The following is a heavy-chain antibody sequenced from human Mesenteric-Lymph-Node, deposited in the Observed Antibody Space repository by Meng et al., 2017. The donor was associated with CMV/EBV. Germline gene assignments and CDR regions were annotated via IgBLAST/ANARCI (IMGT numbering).Heavy chain of an antibody. J-gene: IGHJ4*02. Sequence: ASVKVSCKASGYTFTSYGISWVRQAPGQGLEWMGWINPNSGGTNYAQKFQGRVTMTRDTSISTAYMELSRLRADDTAVYYCARVRQSYFDYWGQGTLVTVSS. CDR1: GYTFTSYG. CDR2: INPNSGGT. D-gene: IGHD4-11*01. V-gene: IGHV1-2*02. CDR3: ARVRQSYFDY.